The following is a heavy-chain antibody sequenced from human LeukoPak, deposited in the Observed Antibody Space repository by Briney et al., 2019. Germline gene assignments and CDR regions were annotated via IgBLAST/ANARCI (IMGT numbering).Heavy chain of an antibody. CDR2: ITGNNGQT. CDR1: GYTFSAYG. J-gene: IGHJ4*02. Sequence: ASVKVSCKTSGYTFSAYGISWVRQAPGQGLEWMGWITGNNGQTNYAPSLQGRVTMTTDTSTNTAYMELTNLRSDDTAVYYCARDQRNSGSYRFEYWGQGTLVTVSS. D-gene: IGHD1-26*01. V-gene: IGHV1-18*01. CDR3: ARDQRNSGSYRFEY.